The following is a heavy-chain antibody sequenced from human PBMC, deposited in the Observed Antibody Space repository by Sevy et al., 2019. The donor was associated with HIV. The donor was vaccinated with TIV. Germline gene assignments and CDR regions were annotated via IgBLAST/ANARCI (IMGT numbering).Heavy chain of an antibody. CDR3: ATHAGIAAAGRVFDY. J-gene: IGHJ4*02. D-gene: IGHD6-13*01. V-gene: IGHV3-72*01. CDR1: GFTFSDHY. CDR2: TRNKADSYTT. Sequence: GGSLRLSCAASGFTFSDHYMEWVRQAPGKGLEWVGRTRNKADSYTTDYAASVKGRFTISRVDSKNSLYLLMNSLKTEDTAVYYCATHAGIAAAGRVFDYWGQGTLVTVSS.